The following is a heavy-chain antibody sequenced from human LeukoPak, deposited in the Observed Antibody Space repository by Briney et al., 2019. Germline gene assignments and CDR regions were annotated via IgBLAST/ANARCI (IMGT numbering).Heavy chain of an antibody. D-gene: IGHD1-26*01. CDR2: ISYDGSNK. Sequence: GGSLRLSCAASGFTFSSYGMHWVRQAPGKGLEWVAVISYDGSNKYYADSVKGRFTISRDNAKNSLYLQMNSLRAEDTAVYYCARIPEWEPFDYWGQGTLVTVSS. CDR1: GFTFSSYG. V-gene: IGHV3-30*03. J-gene: IGHJ4*02. CDR3: ARIPEWEPFDY.